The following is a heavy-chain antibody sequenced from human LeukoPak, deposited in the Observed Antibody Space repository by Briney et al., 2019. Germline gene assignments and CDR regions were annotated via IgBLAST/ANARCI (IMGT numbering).Heavy chain of an antibody. V-gene: IGHV3-15*01. Sequence: GGSLRLSCAASGFTFNNAWMRWVRQAPGKGLEWVGRIKRKNDGGTTDYAAPVKGRFTISRDDSKNTVYLEMYSLKTEDTAVYYCTTDTHCSTIGCRGPNYYYGLDVWGQGTTVTVSS. CDR3: TTDTHCSTIGCRGPNYYYGLDV. CDR2: IKRKNDGGTT. J-gene: IGHJ6*02. D-gene: IGHD2-2*01. CDR1: GFTFNNAW.